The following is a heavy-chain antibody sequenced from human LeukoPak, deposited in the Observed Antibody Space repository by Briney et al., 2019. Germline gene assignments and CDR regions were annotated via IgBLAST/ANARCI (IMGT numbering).Heavy chain of an antibody. D-gene: IGHD6-13*01. CDR3: ARVGYSSSWGYYYYMDV. J-gene: IGHJ6*03. CDR2: INHSGST. V-gene: IGHV4-34*01. Sequence: SETLSLTCAVYGGSFSGYYWSWIRQPPGKGLEWIGEINHSGSTNYNPSLKSRVTISGDTSKNQFSLKLSSVTAADTAVYYCARVGYSSSWGYYYYMDVWGKGTTVTVSS. CDR1: GGSFSGYY.